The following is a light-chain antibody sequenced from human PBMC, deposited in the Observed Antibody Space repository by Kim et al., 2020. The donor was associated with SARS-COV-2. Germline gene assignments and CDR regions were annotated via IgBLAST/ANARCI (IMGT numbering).Light chain of an antibody. J-gene: IGKJ4*01. CDR3: QQRSNWPLT. CDR1: RSVGNY. V-gene: IGKV3-11*01. Sequence: WSPGKRATHSCRTSRSVGNYLAWYQQKPSHAPRLLIYDASNRATGIPARFSGSGAGADFTLTISSLEPEDFAVYYCQQRSNWPLTFGGGTKVDIK. CDR2: DAS.